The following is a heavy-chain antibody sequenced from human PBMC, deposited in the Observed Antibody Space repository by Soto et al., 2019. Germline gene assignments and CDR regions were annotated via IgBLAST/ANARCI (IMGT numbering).Heavy chain of an antibody. CDR1: GFTFSDYY. J-gene: IGHJ4*02. Sequence: QVQLVESGGGLVKTSGSLRIACAASGFTFSDYYMSWVRQAPGKGLEWVSYISSSGNTIYYADSVKGRFTISRDNAKNSVYLQMNSLRAEDTALYFCVKMSSENYYDPVFSWGQGTLVTVSS. CDR2: ISSSGNTI. D-gene: IGHD3-22*01. V-gene: IGHV3-11*01. CDR3: VKMSSENYYDPVFS.